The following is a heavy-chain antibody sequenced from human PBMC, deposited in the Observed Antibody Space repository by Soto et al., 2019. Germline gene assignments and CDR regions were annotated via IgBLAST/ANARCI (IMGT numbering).Heavy chain of an antibody. J-gene: IGHJ4*02. CDR1: VVSMDTPSW. CDR2: IYHSEST. V-gene: IGHV4-4*02. D-gene: IGHD1-1*01. CDR3: ARGTTRIRGLFDY. Sequence: SATLSRTCPVSVVSMDTPSWWTWVRQTPGKGLQWIGEIYHSESTNYNPSLKSRVTISVDKSKTQFSLSLTSVTAADTAMYYCARGTTRIRGLFDYWGQGILVTVSS.